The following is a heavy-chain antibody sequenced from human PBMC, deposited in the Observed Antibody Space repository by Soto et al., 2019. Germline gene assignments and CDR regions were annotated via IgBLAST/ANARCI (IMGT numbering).Heavy chain of an antibody. CDR1: GCTFSDYY. V-gene: IGHV3-11*06. CDR2: SSNSGTFS. Sequence: GGSLRLSCEGSGCTFSDYYISWIRQAPGKGLEWISYSSNSGTFSRYADSVKGRFSISRDNTKNLLYLQMNSLRAEDTAVYYCARSGDNYNRLDYWGQGTPGTVSS. CDR3: ARSGDNYNRLDY. J-gene: IGHJ4*02. D-gene: IGHD1-1*01.